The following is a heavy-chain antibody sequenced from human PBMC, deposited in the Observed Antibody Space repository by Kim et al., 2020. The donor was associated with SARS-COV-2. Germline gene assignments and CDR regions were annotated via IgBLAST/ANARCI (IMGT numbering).Heavy chain of an antibody. CDR3: ASDSGYVLYYYYYGMDV. CDR1: GGTFSSYA. V-gene: IGHV1-69*13. CDR2: IIPTFGTA. Sequence: SVKVSCKASGGTFSSYAISWVRQAPGQGLEWMGGIIPTFGTANYAQKFQGRVTITADESTSTAYMELSSLRSEDTAVYYCASDSGYVLYYYYYGMDVWGQGTTVTVSS. J-gene: IGHJ6*02. D-gene: IGHD5-12*01.